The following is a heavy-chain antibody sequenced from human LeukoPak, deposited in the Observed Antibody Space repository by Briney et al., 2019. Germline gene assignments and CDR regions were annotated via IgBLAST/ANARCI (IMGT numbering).Heavy chain of an antibody. CDR1: GGSFNDYY. Sequence: SETLSLTCGVYGGSFNDYYWSWIRKPPGKGLEWVGEINHSGRINYNPSLKSRVTISVDTSKKQFSLKLSSVTAADTAVYYCARVGTPDFCGSDCRPDYWGQGTLVTVSS. CDR2: INHSGRI. J-gene: IGHJ4*02. D-gene: IGHD2-21*02. V-gene: IGHV4-34*01. CDR3: ARVGTPDFCGSDCRPDY.